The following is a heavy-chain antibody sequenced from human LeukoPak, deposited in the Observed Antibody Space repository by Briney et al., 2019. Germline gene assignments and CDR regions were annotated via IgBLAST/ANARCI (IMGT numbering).Heavy chain of an antibody. V-gene: IGHV4-4*07. CDR1: GGSISSYY. D-gene: IGHD6-6*01. CDR3: ARGFPWIVARLKRRAWFDP. Sequence: SETLSLICTVSGGSISSYYWSWIRQPAGKGLEWIGRIYTSGSTNYNPSLKSRVTMSVDTPKNQFSLKLSSVTAADTAVYYCARGFPWIVARLKRRAWFDPWGQGTLVTVSS. CDR2: IYTSGST. J-gene: IGHJ5*02.